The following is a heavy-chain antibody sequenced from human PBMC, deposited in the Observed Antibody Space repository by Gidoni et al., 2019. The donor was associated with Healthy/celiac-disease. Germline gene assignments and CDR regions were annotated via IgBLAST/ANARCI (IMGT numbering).Heavy chain of an antibody. D-gene: IGHD6-6*01. Sequence: QLQLQESGPGLVKPSETLSLTCTVSGGSISSSSYYWGWIRQPPGKGLEWIGSIYYSGSTYYNPSLKSRVTISVDTSKNQFSLKLSSVTAADTAVYYCARQEVAARPFDYWGQGTLVTVSS. CDR1: GGSISSSSYY. CDR3: ARQEVAARPFDY. CDR2: IYYSGST. V-gene: IGHV4-39*01. J-gene: IGHJ4*02.